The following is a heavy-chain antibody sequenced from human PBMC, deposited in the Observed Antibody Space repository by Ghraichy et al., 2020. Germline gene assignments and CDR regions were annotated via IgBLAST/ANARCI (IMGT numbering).Heavy chain of an antibody. D-gene: IGHD2-8*01. CDR3: AQGSYCTNGVCYTTRYYFDN. V-gene: IGHV2-5*01. CDR2: IYWNDDR. CDR1: GFSLSTSGVG. Sequence: SGPTLVKPTQTLTLTCTFSGFSLSTSGVGVGWIRQPPGKALEWLALIYWNDDRRYSPSLKSRLTITKDTSKNQVVLTMTNMDPVDTATYYCAQGSYCTNGVCYTTRYYFDNWGQGTLVTVSS. J-gene: IGHJ4*02.